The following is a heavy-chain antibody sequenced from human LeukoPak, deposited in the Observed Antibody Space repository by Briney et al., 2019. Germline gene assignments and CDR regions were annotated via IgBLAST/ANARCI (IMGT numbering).Heavy chain of an antibody. J-gene: IGHJ4*02. Sequence: ASVKVSCKASGYTFINYYMHWVRQAPGQGLEWMGIINPSGGSTSYAQKFQGRVTMTRDTSTGTVYMELSSLRSEDTAVYYCARTGSTVTMLYPFDHWGQGTLVTVSS. CDR1: GYTFINYY. V-gene: IGHV1-46*01. CDR3: ARTGSTVTMLYPFDH. CDR2: INPSGGST. D-gene: IGHD4-17*01.